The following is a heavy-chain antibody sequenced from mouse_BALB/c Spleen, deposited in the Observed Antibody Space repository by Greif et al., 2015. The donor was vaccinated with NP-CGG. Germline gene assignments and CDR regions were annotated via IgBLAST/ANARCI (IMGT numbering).Heavy chain of an antibody. CDR3: VLWPQQGFAY. D-gene: IGHD1-1*02. J-gene: IGHJ3*01. CDR1: GFNIKDTY. V-gene: IGHV14-3*02. Sequence: EVQVVESGAELVKPGASVKLSCTASGFNIKDTYMHWVKQRPEQGLEWIGRIDPANGNTKYDPKFQGKATITADTSSNTAYLQLSSLTSEDTAVYYCVLWPQQGFAYWGQGTLVTVSA. CDR2: IDPANGNT.